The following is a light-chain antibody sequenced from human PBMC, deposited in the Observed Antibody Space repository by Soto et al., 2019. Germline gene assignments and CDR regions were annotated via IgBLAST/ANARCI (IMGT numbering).Light chain of an antibody. CDR3: QQYSSWPLT. J-gene: IGKJ4*01. CDR2: KAS. V-gene: IGKV1-5*03. CDR1: QSFSSW. Sequence: DIQMTQSPSTLSASVGDRVTIACRASQSFSSWLAWYQQKPGKAPKLLIYKASNLESGVPSRFSGSGSGTEFTLTISSLQPEDFAIYYCQQYSSWPLTFGGGTKVEIK.